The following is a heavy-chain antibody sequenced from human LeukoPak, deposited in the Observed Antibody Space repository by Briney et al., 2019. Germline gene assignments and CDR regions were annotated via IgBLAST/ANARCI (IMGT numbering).Heavy chain of an antibody. V-gene: IGHV1-2*04. CDR1: GYTFTGYY. CDR2: INPNSGGT. CDR3: ARGKAVLRYFDWLFTIDY. J-gene: IGHJ4*02. D-gene: IGHD3-9*01. Sequence: ASVKVSCKASGYTFTGYYMHWVRQAPGQGLEWMGWINPNSGGTNYAQKFQGWVTMTRDTSISTAYMELSRLRSDDTAVYYCARGKAVLRYFDWLFTIDYWGQGTLVTVSS.